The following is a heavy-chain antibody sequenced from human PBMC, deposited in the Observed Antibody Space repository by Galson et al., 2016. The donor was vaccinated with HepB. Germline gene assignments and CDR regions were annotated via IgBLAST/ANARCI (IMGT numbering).Heavy chain of an antibody. J-gene: IGHJ6*02. CDR3: ARGAATVIYPSYYGMDV. CDR2: IDWEDAK. D-gene: IGHD2-2*02. CDR1: GLSLSINGMC. Sequence: ALVKPTQTLTLTCTFSGLSLSINGMCVSWIRQPPGKALEWLALIDWEDAKYYSPSLQNRLTISKDTSKNQVVLTITNLDPVDTATYYCARGAATVIYPSYYGMDVWGQGTTVTVSS. V-gene: IGHV2-70*01.